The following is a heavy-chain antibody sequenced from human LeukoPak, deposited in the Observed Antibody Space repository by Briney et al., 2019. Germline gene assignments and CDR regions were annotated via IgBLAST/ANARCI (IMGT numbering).Heavy chain of an antibody. J-gene: IGHJ4*02. CDR1: GGSISSGGYY. CDR3: AREASYDFWSGYNPDY. D-gene: IGHD3-3*01. V-gene: IGHV4-30-2*01. CDR2: IYHSGST. Sequence: PSQTLSLTCTVSGGSISSGGYYWSWIRQPPGKGLEWIGYIYHSGSTYYNPSLKSRVTISVDRSKNQFSLKLSSVTAADTAVYYCAREASYDFWSGYNPDYWGQGTLVTVSS.